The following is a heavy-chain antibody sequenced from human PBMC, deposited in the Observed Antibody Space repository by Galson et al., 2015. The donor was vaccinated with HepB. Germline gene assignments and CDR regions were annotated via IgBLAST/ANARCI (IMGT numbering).Heavy chain of an antibody. CDR3: AGGDEWELPAFDI. V-gene: IGHV3-53*04. CDR1: GFTVSSNY. J-gene: IGHJ3*02. CDR2: IYSGGST. Sequence: SLRLSCAASGFTVSSNYMSWVRQAPGKGLEWVSVIYSGGSTYYADSVKGRFTISRHNSKNTLYLQMNSLRAEDTAVYYCAGGDEWELPAFDIWGQGTMVTVS. D-gene: IGHD1-26*01.